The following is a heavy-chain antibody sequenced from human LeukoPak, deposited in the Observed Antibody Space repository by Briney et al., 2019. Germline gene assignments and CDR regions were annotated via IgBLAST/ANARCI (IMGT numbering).Heavy chain of an antibody. J-gene: IGHJ4*02. D-gene: IGHD1-26*01. CDR3: ARCIVGATLDY. V-gene: IGHV3-7*03. CDR1: GFTFSSYW. Sequence: GGSLRLSCAASGFTFSSYWMSWVRQAPGKGLEWVANINQDGSEKYYVDSVKGRFTISRDNAKNSLYLQMNSLRAEDTAVYYCARCIVGATLDYWGQGTLVTVSS. CDR2: INQDGSEK.